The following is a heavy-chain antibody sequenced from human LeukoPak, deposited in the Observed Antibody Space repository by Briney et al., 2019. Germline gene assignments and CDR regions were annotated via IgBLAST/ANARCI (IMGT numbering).Heavy chain of an antibody. Sequence: ASVKVSCKASGYTFTNYFMHWVRQAPGQGLEWMGIFNPSGGSTTYAQKFLGRVTMTRDMSTSTVYMELSSLRSEDTAVYYCARDRTVSGLYSYEEHDAFDIWGQGTMVTVSS. J-gene: IGHJ3*02. D-gene: IGHD5-12*01. CDR2: FNPSGGST. V-gene: IGHV1-46*01. CDR3: ARDRTVSGLYSYEEHDAFDI. CDR1: GYTFTNYF.